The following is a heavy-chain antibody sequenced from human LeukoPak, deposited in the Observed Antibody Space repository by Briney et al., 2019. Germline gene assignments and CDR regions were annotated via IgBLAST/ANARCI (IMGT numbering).Heavy chain of an antibody. J-gene: IGHJ6*02. D-gene: IGHD3-16*01. CDR2: INHNGNVN. Sequence: GGSLRLSCAASGFTFSSYWMNSARQAPGKGLEWVASINHNGNVNYYVDSVKGRFTISRDNAKNSLYLQMSNLRAEDTAVYFCARGGGLDVWGQGATVTVSS. CDR1: GFTFSSYW. CDR3: ARGGGLDV. V-gene: IGHV3-7*03.